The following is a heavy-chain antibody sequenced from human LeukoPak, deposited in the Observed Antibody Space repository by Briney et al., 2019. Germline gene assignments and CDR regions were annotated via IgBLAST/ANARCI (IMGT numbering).Heavy chain of an antibody. CDR1: GGSISSGGYY. D-gene: IGHD6-25*01. CDR2: IYYSGST. Sequence: SETLSLTCTVSGGSISSGGYYWSWIRQHPGKGLEWIGYIYYSGSTYYNPSLKSRLTISVDTSKNQFSLKLSSVTAADTAVYYCARGASGWFDPWGQGTLVTVSS. J-gene: IGHJ5*02. CDR3: ARGASGWFDP. V-gene: IGHV4-31*03.